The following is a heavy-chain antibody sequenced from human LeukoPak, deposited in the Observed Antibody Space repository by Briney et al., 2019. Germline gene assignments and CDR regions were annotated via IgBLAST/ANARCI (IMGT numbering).Heavy chain of an antibody. D-gene: IGHD1-14*01. CDR1: GGSMRNYY. Sequence: KPSETLSLTCAVSGGSMRNYYWSWIRQPPGKGLEWIGYTYDSGSSSYNPSLRSRVSISIDTSKNQFSLNLSSVTAADTAVYYCAREAGDWGQGTLVTVSS. V-gene: IGHV4-59*01. J-gene: IGHJ4*02. CDR2: TYDSGSS. CDR3: AREAGD.